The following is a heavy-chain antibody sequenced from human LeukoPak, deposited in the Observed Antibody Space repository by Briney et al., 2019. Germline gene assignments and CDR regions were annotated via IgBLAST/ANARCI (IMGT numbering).Heavy chain of an antibody. D-gene: IGHD3-22*01. J-gene: IGHJ4*02. CDR3: ARYPHNYYDSSGYTKFDY. CDR1: GYTFTSYY. V-gene: IGHV1-46*01. CDR2: INPSGGST. Sequence: ASVKVSCKASGYTFTSYYMHWVRQAPGQGLEWMGIINPSGGSTSYAQKFQGRVTMTTDTSTSTAYMELRSLRSDDTAVYYCARYPHNYYDSSGYTKFDYWGQGTLVTVSS.